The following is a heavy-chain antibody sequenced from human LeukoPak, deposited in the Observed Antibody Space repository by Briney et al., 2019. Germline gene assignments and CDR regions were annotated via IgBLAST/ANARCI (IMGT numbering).Heavy chain of an antibody. CDR3: ARTSAYYYDSSGYYWGYYFDY. CDR2: INHSGST. V-gene: IGHV4-34*01. J-gene: IGHJ4*02. D-gene: IGHD3-22*01. Sequence: PSETLSLTCAVYGGSFSGYYWSWIRQPPGKGLEWIGEINHSGSTNYNPSLKSRVTISVDTSKNQFPLKLSSVTAAGTAVYYCARTSAYYYDSSGYYWGYYFDYWGQGTLVTVSS. CDR1: GGSFSGYY.